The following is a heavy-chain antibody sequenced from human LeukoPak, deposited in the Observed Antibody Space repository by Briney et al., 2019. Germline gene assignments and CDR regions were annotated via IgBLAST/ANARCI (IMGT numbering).Heavy chain of an antibody. CDR1: GGSISSYY. Sequence: SETLSLTCTVSGGSISSYYWSWIRQPPGKGLEWIGYIYYSGSTNYNPSLKSRVTISVDTSKNQFSLKLSSVTAADTAVYYCARQRYSNYVYYYYYMDVGQRDHGHRLL. J-gene: IGHJ6*03. D-gene: IGHD4-11*01. V-gene: IGHV4-59*01. CDR2: IYYSGST. CDR3: ARQRYSNYVYYYYYMDV.